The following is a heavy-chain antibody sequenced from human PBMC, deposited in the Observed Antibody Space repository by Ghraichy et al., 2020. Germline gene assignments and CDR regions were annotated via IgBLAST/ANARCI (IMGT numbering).Heavy chain of an antibody. CDR1: GFTFSNFA. V-gene: IGHV3-23*01. CDR2: ISATGGSE. CDR3: VKDRSSSSLVSFDF. Sequence: GGSLRLSCAASGFTFSNFAMTWVRQAPGKGLEWVSSISATGGSEHYANSVKGRFTVSRDKSKNTLFLEMNSLRAEDTGVYYCVKDRSSSSLVSFDFWGQGTRVTGSS. D-gene: IGHD6-6*01. J-gene: IGHJ4*02.